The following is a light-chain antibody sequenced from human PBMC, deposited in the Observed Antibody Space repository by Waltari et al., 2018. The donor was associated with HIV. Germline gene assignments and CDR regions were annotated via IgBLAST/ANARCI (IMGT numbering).Light chain of an antibody. CDR2: DVS. J-gene: IGLJ3*02. V-gene: IGLV2-23*02. CDR3: LTYVSKTSTWQ. CDR1: DIDIGTYNL. Sequence: QSALTQPASVSGTPGQSVPIPCTVTDIDIGTYNLVSWFQQHPGKAPKLLIYDVSKRPSGVSSRFSGSKSGYFASLTISGLLTEDESSYYCLTYVSKTSTWQFGGGTYLTV.